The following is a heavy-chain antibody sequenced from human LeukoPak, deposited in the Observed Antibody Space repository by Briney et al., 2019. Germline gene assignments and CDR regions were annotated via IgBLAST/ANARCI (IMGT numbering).Heavy chain of an antibody. CDR2: ISGSGGST. CDR1: GFTFNIYT. CDR3: AKREGDF. J-gene: IGHJ4*02. V-gene: IGHV3-23*01. Sequence: GGSLRLSCVVSGFTFNIYTMSWVRQAPGKGLEWVSSISGSGGSTNYADSVKGRFTISRDDSKKTLYLQMNSLTAEDTAVYYCAKREGDFWGQGTLVTVSS.